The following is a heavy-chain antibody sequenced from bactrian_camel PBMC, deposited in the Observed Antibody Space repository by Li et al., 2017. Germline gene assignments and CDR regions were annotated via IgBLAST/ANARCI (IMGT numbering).Heavy chain of an antibody. CDR3: AAAGGRWACPLSETPYVY. CDR2: IAADGTT. J-gene: IGHJ4*01. V-gene: IGHV3S53*01. D-gene: IGHD2*01. CDR1: ISSQHPISEYS. Sequence: HVQLVESGGGSVKAGGSLRLSCAVTISSQHPISEYSLGWFRQAPGKEREAVAAIAADGTTSAGDSMEGRFAVSRDNAKNTLYLQMNSLQLEDTAMFYCAAAGGRWACPLSETPYVYWGQGTQVTVS.